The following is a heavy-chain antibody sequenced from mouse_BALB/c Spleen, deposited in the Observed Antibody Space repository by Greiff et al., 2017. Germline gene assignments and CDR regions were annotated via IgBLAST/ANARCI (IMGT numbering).Heavy chain of an antibody. V-gene: IGHV5-4*02. CDR1: GFTFSDYY. Sequence: DVKLVESGGGLVKPGGSLKLSCAASGFTFSDYYMYWVRQTPEKRLEWVATISDGGSYTYYPDSVKGRFTISRDNAKNNLYLQMSSLKSEDTAMYYCARGINWLAYWGQGTLVTVSA. CDR2: ISDGGSYT. J-gene: IGHJ3*01. CDR3: ARGINWLAY.